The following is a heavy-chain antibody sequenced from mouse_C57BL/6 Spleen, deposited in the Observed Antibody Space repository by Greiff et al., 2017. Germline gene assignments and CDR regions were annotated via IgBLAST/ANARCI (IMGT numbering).Heavy chain of an antibody. D-gene: IGHD2-1*01. V-gene: IGHV1-64*01. CDR2: IHPNSGST. CDR3: ASDPYGNYVLVAD. CDR1: GYTFTSYW. Sequence: QVQLQQPGAELVKPGASVKLSCKASGYTFTSYWMHWVKQRPGQGLEWIGMIHPNSGSTNYNEKFKSKATLTVDKSSSTAYMQLSSLTSEDSAVYYCASDPYGNYVLVADWGQGTLVTVSA. J-gene: IGHJ3*01.